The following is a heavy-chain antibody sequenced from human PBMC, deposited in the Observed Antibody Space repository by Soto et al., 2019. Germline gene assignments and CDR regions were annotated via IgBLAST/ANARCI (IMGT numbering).Heavy chain of an antibody. V-gene: IGHV4-4*02. CDR3: ATGPDHAKTGY. Sequence: SETLSLTCAVSGGSISSSNWWSWVRQPPGKGLEWIGEIYHSGTTNYNPSFKSRVTISVDKSKNQFSLKLSSVTAADTAVYYCATGPDHAKTGYWGQGTLVTVSS. J-gene: IGHJ4*02. CDR1: GGSISSSNW. CDR2: IYHSGTT.